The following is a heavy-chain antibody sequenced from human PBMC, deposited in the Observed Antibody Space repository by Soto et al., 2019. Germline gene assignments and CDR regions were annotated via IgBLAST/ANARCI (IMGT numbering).Heavy chain of an antibody. Sequence: QVQLQEPGPGLVKPSETLSLTCTVSGGSISSYYWSWIRQPPGKGLEWIGYIYYSGSTNYNPSLKSRVTISVDTSKNQFSLKLSSVTAADTAVYYCARYNWGAMGAFDIWGQGTMVTVSS. CDR3: ARYNWGAMGAFDI. CDR2: IYYSGST. J-gene: IGHJ3*02. D-gene: IGHD1-1*01. V-gene: IGHV4-59*01. CDR1: GGSISSYY.